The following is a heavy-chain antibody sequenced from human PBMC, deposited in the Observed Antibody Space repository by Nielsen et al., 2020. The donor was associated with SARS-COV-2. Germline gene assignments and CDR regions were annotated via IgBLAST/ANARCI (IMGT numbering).Heavy chain of an antibody. Sequence: WIRQPPGKALEWLALIDWDDDKYYSTSLKTRLTISKDTSKNQVVLTMTNMDPVDTATYYCARDVMGATDYGMDVWGQGTTVTVSS. D-gene: IGHD1-26*01. CDR3: ARDVMGATDYGMDV. V-gene: IGHV2-70*01. CDR2: IDWDDDK. J-gene: IGHJ6*02.